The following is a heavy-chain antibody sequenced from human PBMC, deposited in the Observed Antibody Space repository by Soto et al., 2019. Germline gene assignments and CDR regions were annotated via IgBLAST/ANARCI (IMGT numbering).Heavy chain of an antibody. V-gene: IGHV3-11*01. J-gene: IGHJ4*02. D-gene: IGHD3-16*01. Sequence: PGGSRRRSWAASGFTFSYYYMSWRRQAPGKGLEWVSYISSSGSTIYYADSVKGRLTISRDNAKNSLYLQMNSLRAEDTAVYYCARAAMGYYFDYWGQGTLVTVSS. CDR1: GFTFSYYY. CDR3: ARAAMGYYFDY. CDR2: ISSSGSTI.